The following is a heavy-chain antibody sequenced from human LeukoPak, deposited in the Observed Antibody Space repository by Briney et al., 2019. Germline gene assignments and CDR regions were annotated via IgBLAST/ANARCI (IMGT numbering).Heavy chain of an antibody. CDR1: GFTFSSYS. CDR3: ARGDSGSYYMDV. CDR2: ISSSSSYI. V-gene: IGHV3-21*01. D-gene: IGHD1-26*01. Sequence: PGGSLRLSCAASGFTFSSYSMNWVRQAPGKGLEWVSSISSSSSYIYYADSVKGRFTISRDSAKNSLYLQMNSLRAEDTAVYYCARGDSGSYYMDVWGKGTTVTISS. J-gene: IGHJ6*03.